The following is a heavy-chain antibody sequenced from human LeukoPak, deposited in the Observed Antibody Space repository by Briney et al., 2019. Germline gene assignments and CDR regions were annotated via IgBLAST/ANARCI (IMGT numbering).Heavy chain of an antibody. V-gene: IGHV1-46*01. CDR3: ARDRSCSSTSCYEYFQH. D-gene: IGHD2-2*01. J-gene: IGHJ1*01. Sequence: PGGSLRLSCAASGFTFSSYAMHWVRQAPGQGLEWMGIINPSGGSTSYAQKFQGRVTMTRDTSTSTVYMELSSLRSEDTAVYYCARDRSCSSTSCYEYFQHWGQGTLVTVSS. CDR1: GFTFSSYA. CDR2: INPSGGST.